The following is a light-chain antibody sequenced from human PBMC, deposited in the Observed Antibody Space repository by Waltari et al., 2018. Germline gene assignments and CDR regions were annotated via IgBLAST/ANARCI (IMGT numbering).Light chain of an antibody. CDR2: DVN. CDR3: ASYTTSSTLVV. J-gene: IGLJ2*01. V-gene: IGLV2-14*03. Sequence: QSALTQPASVSGSPGQSITISCTGTSSDVGAYNYVSWYQQLPGKAPKLIIYDVNNCPSAVSDRFSGSKSGNTASLTISGLQAEDEADYYCASYTTSSTLVVFGGGTRLSVL. CDR1: SSDVGAYNY.